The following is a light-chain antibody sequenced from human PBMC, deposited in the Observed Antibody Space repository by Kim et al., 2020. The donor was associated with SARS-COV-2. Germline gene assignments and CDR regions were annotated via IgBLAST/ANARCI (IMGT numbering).Light chain of an antibody. CDR3: ESLDSSLTGWV. CDR1: SANIGTRDD. J-gene: IGLJ2*01. V-gene: IGLV1-40*03. Sequence: RVTNSCTGSSANIGTRDDVNWCQQLPGRAPTLLIYGNNNRPSGVPDRFSGSKSGASASLAITGLQAEDEADYCCESLDSSLTGWVFGGGTKLTVI. CDR2: GNN.